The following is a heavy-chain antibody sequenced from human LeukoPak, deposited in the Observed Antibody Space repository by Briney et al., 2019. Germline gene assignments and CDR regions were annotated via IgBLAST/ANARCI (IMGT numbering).Heavy chain of an antibody. V-gene: IGHV3-23*01. CDR1: GITFSSYG. D-gene: IGHD6-13*01. CDR2: ISGSGGST. CDR3: ARDQGGSSWYNYYYYYMDV. Sequence: GGSLRLSCAASGITFSSYGMSWVRQAPGKGLEWVSAISGSGGSTYYADSVKGRFTISRDNSKNTLYLQMNSLRAEDTAVYYCARDQGGSSWYNYYYYYMDVWGKGTTVTVSS. J-gene: IGHJ6*03.